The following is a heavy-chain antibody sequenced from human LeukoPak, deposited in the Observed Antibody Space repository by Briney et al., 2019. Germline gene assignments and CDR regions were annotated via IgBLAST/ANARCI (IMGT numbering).Heavy chain of an antibody. Sequence: PGGSLRLSCAASGFTVSSNYMGWVRQAPGKGLEWGSVIYTGGSTFYADSVKGRFTISRDNSKNTLYRQMNSLRAEDTAVYYCARTLYYFDYWGQGTLVTVSS. CDR3: ARTLYYFDY. CDR2: IYTGGST. D-gene: IGHD3-10*01. J-gene: IGHJ4*02. CDR1: GFTVSSNY. V-gene: IGHV3-66*01.